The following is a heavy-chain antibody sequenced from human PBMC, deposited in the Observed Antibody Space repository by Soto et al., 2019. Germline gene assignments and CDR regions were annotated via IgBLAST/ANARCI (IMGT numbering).Heavy chain of an antibody. J-gene: IGHJ4*02. CDR2: IERSGST. V-gene: IGHV4-31*03. CDR3: ARRRYSSGSPFDY. D-gene: IGHD3-22*01. CDR1: SGSVNVGGYF. Sequence: SETLSLTCSVSSGSVNVGGYFWTWIRQVPGKGLEWIGNIERSGSTSYNPSLKSRLIISVDTSKNQFSLILTSVTAADTAFYYCARRRYSSGSPFDYWGQGTQVTVSS.